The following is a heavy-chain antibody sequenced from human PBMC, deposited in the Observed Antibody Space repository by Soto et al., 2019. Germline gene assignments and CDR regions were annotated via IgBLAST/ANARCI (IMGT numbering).Heavy chain of an antibody. J-gene: IGHJ4*02. V-gene: IGHV4-39*01. Sequence: PSETLSLTCTVSGGSISNSDYYWGWMRQPPEKGLEWIGSFYFGGTTYYNPSLRSQVSISEDTSRNQFSVTLNSVTAADTAVYYCTTSTTSGAVTPDYWCQGARVTVSS. CDR2: FYFGGTT. D-gene: IGHD4-17*01. CDR3: TTSTTSGAVTPDY. CDR1: GGSISNSDYY.